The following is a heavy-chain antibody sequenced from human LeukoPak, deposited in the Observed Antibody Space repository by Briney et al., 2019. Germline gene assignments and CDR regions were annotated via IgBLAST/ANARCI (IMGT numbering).Heavy chain of an antibody. J-gene: IGHJ4*02. CDR3: AKSFRGVTDYFDY. Sequence: GGSLRLSCAASGFRFSDFSMNWVRQAPGKGLEWVSAISGSGGSTYYADSVKGRFTISRDNSKNTLYLQMNSLRAEDTAVYYCAKSFRGVTDYFDYWGQGTLVTVSS. CDR1: GFRFSDFS. V-gene: IGHV3-23*01. CDR2: ISGSGGST. D-gene: IGHD3-10*01.